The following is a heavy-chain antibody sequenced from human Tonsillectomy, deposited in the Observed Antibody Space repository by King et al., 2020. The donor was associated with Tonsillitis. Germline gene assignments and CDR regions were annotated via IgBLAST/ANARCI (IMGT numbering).Heavy chain of an antibody. CDR2: ISSSSSYI. CDR1: GFAFSSYS. CDR3: ARDQQLIR. Sequence: VQLVESGGGLVKPGGSLRLSCAASGFAFSSYSMNWVRQAPEKGLEWVSSISSSSSYIYYADSVKGRFTISRDNANNSLYLQMNSLRAEDTAVYYCARDQQLIRWGQGTLVTVSS. D-gene: IGHD6-13*01. J-gene: IGHJ4*02. V-gene: IGHV3-21*01.